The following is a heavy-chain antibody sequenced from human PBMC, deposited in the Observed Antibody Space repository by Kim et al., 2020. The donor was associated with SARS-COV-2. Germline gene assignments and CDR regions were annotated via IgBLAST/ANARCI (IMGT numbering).Heavy chain of an antibody. J-gene: IGHJ2*01. CDR2: AYYIRNT. D-gene: IGHD6-19*01. Sequence: SETLSLTCTVSGGSLSSSSYYWGWLRQPPGKGLEWIGTAYYIRNTYYNPSLKSRVTITVDTSKNQFSLMLCSVTAADTAAYCCTSHQRYSSGWYV. CDR3: TSHQRYSSGWYV. CDR1: GGSLSSSSYY. V-gene: IGHV4-39*01.